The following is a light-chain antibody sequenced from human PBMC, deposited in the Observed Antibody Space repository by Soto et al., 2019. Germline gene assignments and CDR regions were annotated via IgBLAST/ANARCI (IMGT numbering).Light chain of an antibody. Sequence: QSVLTQPASVSGSPGQSITISCTGTSSNIGRYNLVSWYQEHPGKVPKLLIHQDTKRPSGVPERFSGSKSGTSASLAITGLQAEDEADYYCQAYDYSLTAMVFGGGTKLTVL. V-gene: IGLV2-14*02. CDR3: QAYDYSLTAMV. CDR2: QDT. CDR1: SSNIGRYNL. J-gene: IGLJ3*02.